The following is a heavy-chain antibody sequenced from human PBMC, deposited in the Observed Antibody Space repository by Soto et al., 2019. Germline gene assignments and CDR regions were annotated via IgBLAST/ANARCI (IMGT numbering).Heavy chain of an antibody. CDR2: IHYSGST. V-gene: IGHV4-59*08. Sequence: SETLSLTCTVSGGSISNYYWSWIRQPPGKGLEWIGYIHYSGSTKYNPSLKSRVTISADTSKNQFSLKLSSVTAADEAVYYCARGHYDLCSGYFAPHAYWGQRTLVPVSS. J-gene: IGHJ1*01. D-gene: IGHD3-3*01. CDR1: GGSISNYY. CDR3: ARGHYDLCSGYFAPHAY.